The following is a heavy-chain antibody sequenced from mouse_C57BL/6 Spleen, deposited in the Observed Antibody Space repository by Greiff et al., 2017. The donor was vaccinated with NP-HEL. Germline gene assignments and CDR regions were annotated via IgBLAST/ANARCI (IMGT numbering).Heavy chain of an antibody. CDR3: ARSRLTTVVEDYAMDY. V-gene: IGHV1-55*01. D-gene: IGHD1-1*01. Sequence: VQLQQPGAELVKPGASVKMSCKASGYTFTSYWITWVKQRPGQGLEWIGDIYPGSGSTNYNEKFKSKATLTVDTSSRPAYMQLSSLTSEDSAVYYCARSRLTTVVEDYAMDYWGQGTSVTVSS. CDR1: GYTFTSYW. J-gene: IGHJ4*01. CDR2: IYPGSGST.